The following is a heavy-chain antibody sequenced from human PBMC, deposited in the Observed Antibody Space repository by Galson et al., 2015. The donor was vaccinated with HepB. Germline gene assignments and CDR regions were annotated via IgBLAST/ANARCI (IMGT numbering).Heavy chain of an antibody. CDR3: ASPAVVVVTADDAFDI. V-gene: IGHV1-69*13. D-gene: IGHD2-21*02. Sequence: SVKVSCKASGGTFSSYAISWVRQAPGQGLEWMGGIIPIFGTANYAQKFQGRVTITADESTSTAYMELSSLRSEDTAVYYCASPAVVVVTADDAFDIWGPGTMVTVSS. J-gene: IGHJ3*02. CDR1: GGTFSSYA. CDR2: IIPIFGTA.